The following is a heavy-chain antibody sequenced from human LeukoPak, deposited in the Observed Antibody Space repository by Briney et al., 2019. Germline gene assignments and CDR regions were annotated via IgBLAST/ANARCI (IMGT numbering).Heavy chain of an antibody. CDR3: AREYNEFDY. D-gene: IGHD1-14*01. Sequence: GGSLRLSCVASGFTFTSYETNWVRQAPGKGLEWISYINGSGETIYYADSVKDRFTISRDNAKNSLYLQMNSLRAEDTAVYYCAREYNEFDYWGQGTLVTVSS. J-gene: IGHJ4*02. V-gene: IGHV3-48*03. CDR1: GFTFTSYE. CDR2: INGSGETI.